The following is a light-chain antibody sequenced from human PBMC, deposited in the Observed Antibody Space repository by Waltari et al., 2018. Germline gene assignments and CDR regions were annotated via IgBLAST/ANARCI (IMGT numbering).Light chain of an antibody. V-gene: IGKV1-39*01. J-gene: IGKJ5*01. CDR2: AGT. Sequence: DIQMTQSPSSLSASVGDRVTITCRASQSISSYLNWYQQKPGKAPKLLIYAGTRLQSGVPARFSGSGSGRDFTLNISSLQPEDFATYYCQQSYSTLITFGQGTRLEIK. CDR1: QSISSY. CDR3: QQSYSTLIT.